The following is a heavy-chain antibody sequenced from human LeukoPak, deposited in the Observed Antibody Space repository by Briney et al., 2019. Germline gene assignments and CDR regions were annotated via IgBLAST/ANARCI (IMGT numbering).Heavy chain of an antibody. D-gene: IGHD6-13*01. CDR1: GXXXSXXYY. Sequence: GXXXSXXYYXGXIXXXXXXXXEWIGSIYYSGSTYYNPSLKSRVTISVDTSKNQFSLKLSSVTAADTAVYYCARGLSSWYLDGWGQGTLVTVSS. CDR2: IYYSGST. J-gene: IGHJ4*02. CDR3: ARGLSSWYLDG. V-gene: IGHV4-39*01.